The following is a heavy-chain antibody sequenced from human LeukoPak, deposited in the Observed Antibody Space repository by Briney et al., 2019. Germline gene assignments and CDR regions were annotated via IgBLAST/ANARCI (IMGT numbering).Heavy chain of an antibody. D-gene: IGHD6-13*01. CDR2: IYYSGST. CDR1: GGSISSSSYY. V-gene: IGHV4-39*07. Sequence: YPSETLSLTCTVSGGSISSSSYYWGWIRQPPGEGLEWIGSIYYSGSTYYNPSLKSRVTISVDTSKNQFSLKLSSVTAADTAVYYCARPLRPSYSSSWYNPRPFDYWGQGTLVTVSS. J-gene: IGHJ4*02. CDR3: ARPLRPSYSSSWYNPRPFDY.